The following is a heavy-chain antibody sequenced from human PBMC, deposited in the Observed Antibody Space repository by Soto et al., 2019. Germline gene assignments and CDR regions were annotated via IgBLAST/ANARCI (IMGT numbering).Heavy chain of an antibody. J-gene: IGHJ3*02. CDR2: INPSGGST. Sequence: ASVKVSFKASGYTFTSYYMHWVRQAPGQGLEWMGIINPSGGSTSYAQKFQGRVTMTRDTSTSTVYMELSSLRSEDTAVYYCARQVRQQLVGSDAFDIWGQGTMVTVSS. D-gene: IGHD6-13*01. V-gene: IGHV1-46*01. CDR1: GYTFTSYY. CDR3: ARQVRQQLVGSDAFDI.